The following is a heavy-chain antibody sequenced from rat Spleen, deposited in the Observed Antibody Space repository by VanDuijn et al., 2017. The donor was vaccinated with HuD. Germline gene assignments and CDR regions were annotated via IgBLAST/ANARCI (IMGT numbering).Heavy chain of an antibody. CDR1: GFTFSDYG. V-gene: IGHV5-25*01. Sequence: EVQLVESGGGLVQPGRSMKLSCAASGFTFSDYGMAWVRQAPGKGLEWVSSINTDGGNTYYPDSVKGRFTISRDNAKSTLYLQMDSLRSEDTATYYCTTEGYYSSYPPFDYWGQGVMVTVSS. CDR2: INTDGGNT. J-gene: IGHJ2*01. D-gene: IGHD1-2*01. CDR3: TTEGYYSSYPPFDY.